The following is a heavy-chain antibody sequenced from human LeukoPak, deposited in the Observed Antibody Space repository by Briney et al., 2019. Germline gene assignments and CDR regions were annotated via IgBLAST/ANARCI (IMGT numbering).Heavy chain of an antibody. CDR2: IYSGGST. D-gene: IGHD3-22*01. J-gene: IGHJ5*02. CDR1: GLTASTNY. V-gene: IGHV3-66*02. CDR3: ARADHDSGAYYADL. Sequence: GGSLSLSCAALGLTASTNYLSWFGQAQGRGLEGAPVIYSGGSTYYADSVKGRFTISRDNSKNTLYLQMGSLRDEDTAVYYCARADHDSGAYYADLWGQGTLVTVSS.